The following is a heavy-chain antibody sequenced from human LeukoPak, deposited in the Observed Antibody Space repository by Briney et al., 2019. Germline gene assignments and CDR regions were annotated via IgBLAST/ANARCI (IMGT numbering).Heavy chain of an antibody. CDR3: ARGNMDDPIDY. CDR1: GFTVSSNY. Sequence: GGSLRLSCAASGFTVSSNYMSWVRQAPGKGLEWVSVIYSGGSTYYADSVEGRFTISRDNSKNTLYLQMNSLRAEDTAVYYCARGNMDDPIDYWGQGTLVTVSS. D-gene: IGHD2/OR15-2a*01. CDR2: IYSGGST. V-gene: IGHV3-53*01. J-gene: IGHJ4*02.